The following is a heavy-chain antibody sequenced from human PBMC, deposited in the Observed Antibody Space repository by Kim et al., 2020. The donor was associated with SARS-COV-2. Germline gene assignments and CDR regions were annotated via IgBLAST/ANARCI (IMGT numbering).Heavy chain of an antibody. D-gene: IGHD3-22*01. Sequence: ASVKVSCKASGFTFTIFSINWVRQAPGQGLEWMGTINTNTGNPAYTQDFTGRFVFSLDTSVTTAYLQITNVKAEDTAVYLCARSPAPLWLGCDTWGQGTLVTVSP. J-gene: IGHJ1*01. CDR3: ARSPAPLWLGCDT. CDR2: INTNTGNP. V-gene: IGHV7-4-1*02. CDR1: GFTFTIFS.